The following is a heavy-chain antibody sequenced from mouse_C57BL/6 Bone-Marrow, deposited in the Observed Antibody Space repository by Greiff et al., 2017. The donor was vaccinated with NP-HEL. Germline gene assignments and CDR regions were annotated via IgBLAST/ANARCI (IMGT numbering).Heavy chain of an antibody. CDR2: IDPSDSYT. D-gene: IGHD2-1*01. V-gene: IGHV1-69*01. J-gene: IGHJ3*01. CDR3: ARSYYGNYAWFAY. CDR1: GYTFTSYW. Sequence: QVQLKQPGAELVMPGASVKLSCKASGYTFTSYWMHWVKQRPGQGLEWIGEIDPSDSYTNYNQKFKGKSTLTVDKSSSTAYMQLSSLTSEDSAVYYCARSYYGNYAWFAYWGQGTLVTVSA.